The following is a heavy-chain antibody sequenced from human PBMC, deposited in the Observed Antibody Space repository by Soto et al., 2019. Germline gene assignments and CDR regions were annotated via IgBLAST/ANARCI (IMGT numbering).Heavy chain of an antibody. V-gene: IGHV3-7*04. D-gene: IGHD1-26*01. Sequence: EVHLVESGGGLVQTGGSLRLSCAIFESTVSRDWMNWVRQAPGKGLEWVAHINQDGSEKYYVDSVMGRFTISRDNTKKTLYLQMNSQRPADTAMYYCAGGVGDAFWGQGTLVTVSS. J-gene: IGHJ4*02. CDR2: INQDGSEK. CDR3: AGGVGDAF. CDR1: ESTVSRDW.